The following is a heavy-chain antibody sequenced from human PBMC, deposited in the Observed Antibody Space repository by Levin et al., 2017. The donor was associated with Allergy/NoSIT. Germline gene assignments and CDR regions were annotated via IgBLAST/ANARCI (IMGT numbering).Heavy chain of an antibody. D-gene: IGHD6-13*01. J-gene: IGHJ4*02. Sequence: PGGSLRLSCAASGFTFSSYGMHWVRQAPGKGLEWVAVISYDGSNKYYAASVKGRFTISRDNSENTLYLQMNSLRAEDTAVYYCAKDRTSSWYYFDYWGQGTLVTVSS. CDR2: ISYDGSNK. V-gene: IGHV3-30*18. CDR3: AKDRTSSWYYFDY. CDR1: GFTFSSYG.